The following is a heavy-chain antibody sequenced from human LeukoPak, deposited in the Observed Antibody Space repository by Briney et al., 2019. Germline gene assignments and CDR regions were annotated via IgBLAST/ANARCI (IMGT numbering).Heavy chain of an antibody. CDR1: GYSISSGYY. CDR2: MYHSGST. D-gene: IGHD2-15*01. J-gene: IGHJ4*02. CDR3: ARVVVAATPPSNFDY. V-gene: IGHV4-38-2*02. Sequence: SETLSLTCTVSGYSISSGYYWGWIRQPPGKGLEWIGSMYHSGSTYYNPSLKSRVTISVDTSKNQFSLKLSSVTAADTAVYYCARVVVAATPPSNFDYWGQGTLVTVSS.